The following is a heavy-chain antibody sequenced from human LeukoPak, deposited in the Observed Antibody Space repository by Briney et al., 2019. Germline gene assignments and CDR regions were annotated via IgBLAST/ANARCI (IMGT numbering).Heavy chain of an antibody. D-gene: IGHD6-13*01. Sequence: PSETLSLTCAVYGGSFSGYYWSWIRQPPGKGLEWIGEINHSGSTNYNPSLKSRVTISVDTSKNQFSLKLSSVTAADTAVYYCARPKGYSSSWFDYWGQGTLVTVSS. CDR3: ARPKGYSSSWFDY. CDR1: GGSFSGYY. CDR2: INHSGST. J-gene: IGHJ4*02. V-gene: IGHV4-34*01.